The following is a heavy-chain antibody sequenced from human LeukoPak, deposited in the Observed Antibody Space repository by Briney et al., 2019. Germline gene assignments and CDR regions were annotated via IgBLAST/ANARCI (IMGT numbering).Heavy chain of an antibody. V-gene: IGHV3-30-3*01. J-gene: IGHJ4*02. CDR3: VRDLTDSSGWYRFDY. D-gene: IGHD6-19*01. CDR1: GFTFSSYA. Sequence: GRSLRLSCAASGFTFSSYAMHWVRQAPGKGLEWVAVISYDGSNKYYADSVKGRFTISRDNSKNTLYLQMNSLRAEDTAVYYCVRDLTDSSGWYRFDYWGQGTLVTVSS. CDR2: ISYDGSNK.